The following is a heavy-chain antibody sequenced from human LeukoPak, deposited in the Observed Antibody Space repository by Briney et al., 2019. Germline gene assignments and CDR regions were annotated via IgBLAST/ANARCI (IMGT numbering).Heavy chain of an antibody. Sequence: ASVKVSCKASGYTFTGYYMHWVRQAPGQGLEWMGWINPNSDGTNYAQKFQGRVTMTRDTSISTAYMELSRLRSDDTAVYYCARGSSSSFYFDYWGQGTLVTVSS. CDR1: GYTFTGYY. CDR3: ARGSSSSFYFDY. CDR2: INPNSDGT. V-gene: IGHV1-2*02. D-gene: IGHD6-6*01. J-gene: IGHJ4*02.